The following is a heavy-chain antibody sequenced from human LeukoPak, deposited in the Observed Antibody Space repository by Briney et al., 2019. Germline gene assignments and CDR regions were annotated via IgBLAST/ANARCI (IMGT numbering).Heavy chain of an antibody. J-gene: IGHJ5*02. Sequence: PGGSLRLSCAASRFTFSSYATSWVRQAPGKGLEWVSTISGGGGSTYYADSVKGRFTISRDNSKNTLYLQMNSLRADDTAVYYCARSPTAINGYFDPWGQGTLVTVSS. D-gene: IGHD2-2*01. CDR3: ARSPTAINGYFDP. V-gene: IGHV3-23*01. CDR2: ISGGGGST. CDR1: RFTFSSYA.